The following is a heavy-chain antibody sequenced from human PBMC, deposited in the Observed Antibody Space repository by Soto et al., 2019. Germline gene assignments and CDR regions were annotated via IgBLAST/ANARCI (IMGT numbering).Heavy chain of an antibody. Sequence: GGSLRLSCAASGFTFSSYSMNWVRQAPGKGLEWVSYISSSSSTIYYADSVKGRFTISRDNAKNSLYLQMNSLRAEDTAVYYCARDPYGDYDYFYMDVWGKGTTVTVSS. J-gene: IGHJ6*03. V-gene: IGHV3-48*01. CDR3: ARDPYGDYDYFYMDV. CDR1: GFTFSSYS. D-gene: IGHD4-17*01. CDR2: ISSSSSTI.